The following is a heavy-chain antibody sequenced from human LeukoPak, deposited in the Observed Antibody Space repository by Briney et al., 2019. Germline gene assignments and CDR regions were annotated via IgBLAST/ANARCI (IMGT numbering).Heavy chain of an antibody. CDR2: ISNTGSII. CDR3: ARDLPLTDKGAFDV. D-gene: IGHD1-20*01. CDR1: GFTFSDYY. Sequence: GGSLRLSCAASGFTFSDYYLGWIRQAPGKGLEWISYISNTGSIIFYADSVKGRFTISRDNANNSLYLQMYGLRGEDTAVYYCARDLPLTDKGAFDVWGQGTMVTVSS. J-gene: IGHJ3*01. V-gene: IGHV3-11*01.